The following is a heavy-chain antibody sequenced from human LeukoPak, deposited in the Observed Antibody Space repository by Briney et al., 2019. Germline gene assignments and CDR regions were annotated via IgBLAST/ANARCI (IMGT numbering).Heavy chain of an antibody. CDR2: IYYSGST. CDR3: AREYCSGGSCYFGY. J-gene: IGHJ4*02. D-gene: IGHD2-15*01. CDR1: GGSLSSYY. Sequence: PPETLSLTCTVSGGSLSSYYWSWIRQPPGKGLEWIGYIYYSGSTNYNPSLKSRVTISVDTSKNQFSLKLSSVTAADTAVYYCAREYCSGGSCYFGYWGQGTLVTVSS. V-gene: IGHV4-59*01.